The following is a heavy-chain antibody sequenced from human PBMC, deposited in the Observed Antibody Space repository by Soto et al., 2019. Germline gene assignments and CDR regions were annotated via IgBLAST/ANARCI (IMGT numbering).Heavy chain of an antibody. D-gene: IGHD3-3*01. CDR3: ARDFLEHDFWSAPRPQGPGGYYYYMDV. CDR2: IWYDGSNK. V-gene: IGHV3-33*01. J-gene: IGHJ6*03. CDR1: GFTFSSYG. Sequence: GGSLRLSCAASGFTFSSYGMHWVRQAPGKGLEWVAVIWYDGSNKYYADSVKGRFTISRDNSKNTLYLQMNSLRAEDTAVYYCARDFLEHDFWSAPRPQGPGGYYYYMDVWGKGTTVTVSS.